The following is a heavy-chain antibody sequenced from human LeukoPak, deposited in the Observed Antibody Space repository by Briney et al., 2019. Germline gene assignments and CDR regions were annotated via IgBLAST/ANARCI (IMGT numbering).Heavy chain of an antibody. V-gene: IGHV3-23*01. D-gene: IGHD6-25*01. CDR2: ISGSGGST. J-gene: IGHJ4*02. Sequence: GGSLRLSCAASGFTFSSYAMSWVRQAPGKGLEWVSAISGSGGSTYYADSVKGRFTVSRDNSKNTLYLQMDSLRAEDTAVYYCAKQGLLGWGDYWGQGTLVTVSS. CDR1: GFTFSSYA. CDR3: AKQGLLGWGDY.